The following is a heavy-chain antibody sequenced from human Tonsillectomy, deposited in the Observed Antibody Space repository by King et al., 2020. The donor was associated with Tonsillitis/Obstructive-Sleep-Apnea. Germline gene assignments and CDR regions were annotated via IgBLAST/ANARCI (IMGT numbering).Heavy chain of an antibody. CDR3: ARGGYWGSTTCPGWY. CDR1: GYTFTSRY. V-gene: IGHV1-46*01. Sequence: VQLVESGAEVKEPGASVKISCKASGYTFTSRYMHWVRQAPGQGLEWVGMINPSDGSTTYAQKFQGSVTMTSDTSTSTIYMEMSSLRSEDRALYYCARGGYWGSTTCPGWYWGQGTLVTVSS. CDR2: INPSDGST. J-gene: IGHJ4*02. D-gene: IGHD2-2*01.